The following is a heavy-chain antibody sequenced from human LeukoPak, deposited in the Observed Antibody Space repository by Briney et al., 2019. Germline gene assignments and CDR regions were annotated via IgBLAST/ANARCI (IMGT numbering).Heavy chain of an antibody. V-gene: IGHV3-74*01. J-gene: IGHJ4*02. CDR2: INPDGRTT. Sequence: PGGSLRLSCAASGFSFSSYWMHWVRHGAGKGLMWVSRINPDGRTTDYADSGKGRFSISRDNAKKTLYLEMNSLRVEDTAVYYCARGDRTIRGLPYWGQGALVTVSS. D-gene: IGHD3-10*01. CDR1: GFSFSSYW. CDR3: ARGDRTIRGLPY.